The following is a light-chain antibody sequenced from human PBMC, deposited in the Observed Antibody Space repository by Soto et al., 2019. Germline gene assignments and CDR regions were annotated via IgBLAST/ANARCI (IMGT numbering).Light chain of an antibody. V-gene: IGLV1-40*01. CDR3: QSYDTSLSGSVV. CDR2: GNS. CDR1: SSNIGAGYD. Sequence: QAVVTQPPSVSGAPGQRVTISCTGSSSNIGAGYDVHWYQQFPGTAPKLLIYGNSNRPSGVPDRFSGSKSGTSASLAITGLQAEDEADYYCQSYDTSLSGSVVFGGGTQLTVL. J-gene: IGLJ2*01.